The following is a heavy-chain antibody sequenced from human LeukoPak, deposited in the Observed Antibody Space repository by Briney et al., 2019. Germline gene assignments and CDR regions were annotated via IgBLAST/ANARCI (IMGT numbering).Heavy chain of an antibody. CDR1: GYTFTGYY. CDR3: ASFIAAAESGDY. Sequence: ASVKVSCKASGYTFTGYYMHWARQAPGQGLEWMGWINPNSGGTNYAQKFQGRVTMTRDTSISTAYMELSRLRSDDTAVYYCASFIAAAESGDYWGQGTLVTVSS. V-gene: IGHV1-2*02. J-gene: IGHJ4*02. D-gene: IGHD6-13*01. CDR2: INPNSGGT.